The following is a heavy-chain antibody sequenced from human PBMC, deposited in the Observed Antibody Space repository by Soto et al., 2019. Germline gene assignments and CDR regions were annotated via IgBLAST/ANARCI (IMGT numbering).Heavy chain of an antibody. V-gene: IGHV4-34*01. CDR1: GVSFSGYY. Sequence: SETLSLTCAVYGVSFSGYYWSWIRQPPGKGLEWIGEINHSGSTNYNPSLKSRVTISVDTSKNQFSLKLSSVTAADTAVYYCAIAAAGTRPFDYWGQGTLVTVSS. J-gene: IGHJ4*02. CDR2: INHSGST. CDR3: AIAAAGTRPFDY. D-gene: IGHD6-13*01.